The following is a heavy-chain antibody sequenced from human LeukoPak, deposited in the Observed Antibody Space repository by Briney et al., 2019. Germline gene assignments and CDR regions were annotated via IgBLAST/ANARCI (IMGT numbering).Heavy chain of an antibody. CDR2: ISYDGSNK. D-gene: IGHD2-2*01. CDR3: ATTDHCSSTSCPFDY. CDR1: GFTFSSYA. J-gene: IGHJ4*02. Sequence: HPGRSLRLSCAASGFTFSSYAMHWVRQAPGKGLEWVAVISYDGSNKYYADSVKGRFTISRDNSKNTLYLQMNSLRAEDTAVYYCATTDHCSSTSCPFDYWGQGTLVTVSS. V-gene: IGHV3-30-3*01.